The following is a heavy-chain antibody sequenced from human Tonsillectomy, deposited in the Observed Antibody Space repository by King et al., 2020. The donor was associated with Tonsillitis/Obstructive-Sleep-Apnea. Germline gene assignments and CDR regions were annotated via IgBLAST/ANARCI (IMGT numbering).Heavy chain of an antibody. J-gene: IGHJ2*01. V-gene: IGHV4-59*01. D-gene: IGHD3-22*01. CDR1: AGSISSYY. CDR3: ARVLLGYYDTSGYYWYFDL. CDR2: IYYSGST. Sequence: LQLQESGPGLVKPSETLSLTCTVSAGSISSYYWSWIRRPPGKGLEWIGYIYYSGSTSYNPSLKSRVTISVDTSKNQFSLKLSSVTAADTAVYYCARVLLGYYDTSGYYWYFDLWGRGTLVTVSS.